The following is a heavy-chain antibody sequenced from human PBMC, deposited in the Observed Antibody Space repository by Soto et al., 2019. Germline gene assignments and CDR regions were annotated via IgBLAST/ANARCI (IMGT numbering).Heavy chain of an antibody. J-gene: IGHJ3*01. CDR1: GYAFSSHG. Sequence: QGLLVQSGAEVKKPGASVKVSCKASGYAFSSHGISWVRQAPGQGLEWMGRINTYPGNINYARNVQDRLTLTTDTSTTTVYMELKILTSDDTAVYYCARDLRVGANTDALNLWGQGTMVTVSS. CDR3: ARDLRVGANTDALNL. V-gene: IGHV1-18*01. D-gene: IGHD1-26*01. CDR2: INTYPGNI.